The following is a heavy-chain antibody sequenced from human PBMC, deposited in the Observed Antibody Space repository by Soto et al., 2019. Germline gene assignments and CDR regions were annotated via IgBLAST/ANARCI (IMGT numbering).Heavy chain of an antibody. CDR2: ISYDGSNK. J-gene: IGHJ4*02. V-gene: IGHV3-30-3*01. D-gene: IGHD6-19*01. CDR1: GFTFSSYA. CDR3: ARDPGSLAVACPYPFY. Sequence: QVQLVESGGGVVQPGRSLRLSCAASGFTFSSYAMHWVLQAPVKGLEWVAVISYDGSNKYYADSVKGRFTISRDNTNNTLYLQMNSRRAEDTAVYYCARDPGSLAVACPYPFYWGQGNPVPVPS.